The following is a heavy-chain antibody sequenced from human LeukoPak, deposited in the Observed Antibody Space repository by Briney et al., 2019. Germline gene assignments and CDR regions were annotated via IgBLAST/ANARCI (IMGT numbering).Heavy chain of an antibody. Sequence: GGSLRLSCAASGFTFSSYAMNWVRQAPGKGLEWVAGISSGDRTFHAESVKGRFTVSRDKSKDTLYLQMNSLRAEDTAVYYCAKDATASPYFHWFDNWGQGTQVIVSS. V-gene: IGHV3-23*01. CDR2: ISSGDRT. CDR1: GFTFSSYA. CDR3: AKDATASPYFHWFDN. J-gene: IGHJ4*02. D-gene: IGHD3-9*01.